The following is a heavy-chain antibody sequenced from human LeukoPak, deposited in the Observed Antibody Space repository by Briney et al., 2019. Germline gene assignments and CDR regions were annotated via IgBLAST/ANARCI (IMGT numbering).Heavy chain of an antibody. CDR2: INHSGST. CDR3: ARDGSYGYPNYYYGMDV. D-gene: IGHD5-18*01. J-gene: IGHJ6*02. Sequence: PSETLSLTCAVYGGSFSGYYWSWIRQPPGKGLEWIGEINHSGSTNYNPSLKSRVTISVDTSKNQFSLKLSSVTAADTAVYYCARDGSYGYPNYYYGMDVWGQGTTVTVSS. CDR1: GGSFSGYY. V-gene: IGHV4-34*01.